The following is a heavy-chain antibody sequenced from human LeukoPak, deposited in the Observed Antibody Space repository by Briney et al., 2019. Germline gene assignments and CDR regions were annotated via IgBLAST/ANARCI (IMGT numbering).Heavy chain of an antibody. CDR2: ISYDGSNK. J-gene: IGHJ4*02. V-gene: IGHV3-30*04. D-gene: IGHD3-10*01. Sequence: PGGSLRLSCAASGFTFSSYAMHWVRQAPGKGLEWVAVISYDGSNKYYADSVKGRFTISRDNSKNTLYLQMNSLRAEDTAVYYCARGRYYGSGSYVDYWGQGTLVTVSS. CDR3: ARGRYYGSGSYVDY. CDR1: GFTFSSYA.